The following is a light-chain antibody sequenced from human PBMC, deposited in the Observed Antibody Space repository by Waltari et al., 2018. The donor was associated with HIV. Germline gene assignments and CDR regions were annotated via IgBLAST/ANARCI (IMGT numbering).Light chain of an antibody. CDR2: GNN. Sequence: QSVLAQPPSVSGAPGQRVTISCTGTNSNIGAPYDVHWYQQLPGTAPKLLIYGNNTRPSGVPDRCSGAKAGTSASLAITGLQAEDEADFYCQSYDSSLGAWVFGGGTKLTVL. CDR3: QSYDSSLGAWV. J-gene: IGLJ2*01. CDR1: NSNIGAPYD. V-gene: IGLV1-40*01.